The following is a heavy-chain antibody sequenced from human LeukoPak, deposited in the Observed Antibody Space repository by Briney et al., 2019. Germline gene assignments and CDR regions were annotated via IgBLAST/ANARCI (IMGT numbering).Heavy chain of an antibody. CDR2: INPNSGGT. CDR1: GYTFTGYY. D-gene: IGHD6-13*01. Sequence: ASVKVSCKASGYTFTGYYMHWVRQAPGQGLEWMGWINPNSGGTNYAQKFQGRVTMTRDTSISTAYMELSRLRSDDTAVYYCARGRVYGQLVHFYWGQGTLVTVSS. CDR3: ARGRVYGQLVHFY. V-gene: IGHV1-2*02. J-gene: IGHJ4*02.